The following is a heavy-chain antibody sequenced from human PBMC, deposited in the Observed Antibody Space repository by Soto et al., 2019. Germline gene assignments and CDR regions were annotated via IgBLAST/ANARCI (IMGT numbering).Heavy chain of an antibody. Sequence: ASVKVSCKASGYTFTAYLIHWVRQAPGQGLEWMGWINAGNGYKEYAQKFQGRINITRNISATTAYLEVTGLTPEDTAIYYCARDRVAVRWFDPWGQGSLVTVSS. CDR3: ARDRVAVRWFDP. J-gene: IGHJ5*02. CDR2: INAGNGYK. D-gene: IGHD6-19*01. V-gene: IGHV1-3*01. CDR1: GYTFTAYL.